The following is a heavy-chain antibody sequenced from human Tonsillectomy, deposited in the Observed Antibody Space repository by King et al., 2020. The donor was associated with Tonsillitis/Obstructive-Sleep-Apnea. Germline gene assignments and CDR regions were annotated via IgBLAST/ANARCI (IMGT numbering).Heavy chain of an antibody. CDR2: IDPSDSYT. Sequence: QLVQSGAEVKKPGESLRISCQGSGYSFTSYWINWVRQMPGKGLEWMGRIDPSDSYTNYSPSFQGHVTISAATSISTAYLQWSSLKASDTAMYYCASPNNYDIYGMDVWGQGTTVTVAS. CDR1: GYSFTSYW. J-gene: IGHJ6*02. V-gene: IGHV5-10-1*03. D-gene: IGHD3-9*01. CDR3: ASPNNYDIYGMDV.